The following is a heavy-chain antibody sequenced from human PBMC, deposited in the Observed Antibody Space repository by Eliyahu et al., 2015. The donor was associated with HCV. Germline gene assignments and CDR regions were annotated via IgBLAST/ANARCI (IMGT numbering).Heavy chain of an antibody. CDR1: GGSLNGF. Sequence: QVQLQQWGAGLLRPSETLSLTCAVYGGSLNGFWSWVRQPQGRRLEWMGEINHGGNVKYNPSLKSRLTISIDTSKGHLSLRLTSVTAADMAVYYCVRGPYGSGWSFDPWGQGTRVTVSS. J-gene: IGHJ5*02. CDR3: VRGPYGSGWSFDP. D-gene: IGHD6-19*01. CDR2: INHGGNV. V-gene: IGHV4-34*01.